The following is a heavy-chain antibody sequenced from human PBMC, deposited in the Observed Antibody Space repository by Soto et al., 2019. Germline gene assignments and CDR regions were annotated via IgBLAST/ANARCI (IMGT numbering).Heavy chain of an antibody. CDR2: IIPIFGTA. CDR1: GGTFSSYA. D-gene: IGHD6-6*01. CDR3: ARDSGSSSSRTGLYYYGMDV. Sequence: GASVKVSCKASGGTFSSYAISWVRQAPGQGLEWMGGIIPIFGTANYAQKFQGRVTMTTDTSTSTAYMELSSLRSEDTAVYYCARDSGSSSSRTGLYYYGMDVWGQGTTVTVS. V-gene: IGHV1-69*05. J-gene: IGHJ6*02.